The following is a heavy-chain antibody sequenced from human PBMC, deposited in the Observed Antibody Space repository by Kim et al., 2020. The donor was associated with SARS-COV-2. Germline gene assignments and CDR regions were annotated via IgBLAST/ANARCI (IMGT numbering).Heavy chain of an antibody. CDR3: ATGEGSSYYDSSGYYPFHY. V-gene: IGHV3-15*01. J-gene: IGHJ4*02. Sequence: DRFSISRDDSKNTLYLQMSSLKTEDTAVYYCATGEGSSYYDSSGYYPFHYWGQGALVTVSS. D-gene: IGHD3-22*01.